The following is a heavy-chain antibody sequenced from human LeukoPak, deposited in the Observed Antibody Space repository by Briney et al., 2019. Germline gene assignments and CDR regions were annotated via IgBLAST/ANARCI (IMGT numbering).Heavy chain of an antibody. J-gene: IGHJ4*02. Sequence: PSETLSLTCTVSGGSISSYYWSWIRQPPGKGLEWIGYIYYSGSTNYNPSLKSRVTISVDTSKNQFSLKLSSLTAADTAVYYCARSHYDFWSGHPFDYWGQGTLVTVSS. CDR3: ARSHYDFWSGHPFDY. D-gene: IGHD3-3*01. CDR2: IYYSGST. CDR1: GGSISSYY. V-gene: IGHV4-59*01.